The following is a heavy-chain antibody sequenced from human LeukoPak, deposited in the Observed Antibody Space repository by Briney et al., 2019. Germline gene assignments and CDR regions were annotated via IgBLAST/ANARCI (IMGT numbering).Heavy chain of an antibody. J-gene: IGHJ4*02. D-gene: IGHD1-7*01. CDR1: GGTFSSYA. CDR3: ARLRGTGTTYYYFDY. CDR2: IVPIFGTA. Sequence: SVKVSCKASGGTFSSYAISWVRQAPGQGLEWMGGIVPIFGTANYAQKFQGRVTITADESTSTAYMELSSLRSEDTAVYYCARLRGTGTTYYYFDYWGQGTLVTVSS. V-gene: IGHV1-69*01.